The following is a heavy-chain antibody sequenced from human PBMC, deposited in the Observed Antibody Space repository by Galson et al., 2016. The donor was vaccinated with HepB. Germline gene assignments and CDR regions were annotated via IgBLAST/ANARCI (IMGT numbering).Heavy chain of an antibody. V-gene: IGHV5-51*01. D-gene: IGHD3-3*01. CDR3: VRWGAREWLLN. Sequence: QSGAEVKKPGESLRISCKTSGYSFTSYWIGWVRQMPGKGLEWVAIIYPADSDARYSPSFQGQVTISADKSISPAYLQWRSLKASDSAMYYCVRWGAREWLLNWGQGNLVTVSS. J-gene: IGHJ4*02. CDR1: GYSFTSYW. CDR2: IYPADSDA.